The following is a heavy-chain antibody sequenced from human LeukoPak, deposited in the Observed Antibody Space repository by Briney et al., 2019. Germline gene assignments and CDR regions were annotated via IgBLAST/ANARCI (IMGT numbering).Heavy chain of an antibody. V-gene: IGHV3-74*01. CDR3: ARDYHDSNGYYSNAFDH. CDR1: GFSFSDYW. CDR2: INRDGSIT. J-gene: IGHJ4*02. Sequence: GGSLRLSCVASGFSFSDYWMHRVRQVPGKGLQWVAHINRDGSITRYADSVKGRFTISRDNAENTMYLQMNSLGVGDTAVYYCARDYHDSNGYYSNAFDHWGQGSLLAVSS. D-gene: IGHD3-22*01.